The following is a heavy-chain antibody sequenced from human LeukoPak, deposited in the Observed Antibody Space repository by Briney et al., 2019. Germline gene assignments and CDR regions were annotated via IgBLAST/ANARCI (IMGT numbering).Heavy chain of an antibody. CDR1: GGSISGYY. V-gene: IGHV4-34*01. D-gene: IGHD5-18*01. J-gene: IGHJ4*02. Sequence: KTSETLSLTCTVSGGSISGYYWSWIRQPPGKGLEWIGEINHSGSTNYNPSLKSRVTISVDTSKNQFSLKLSSVTAADTAVYYCVCVDTASYFDYWGQGTLVTVSS. CDR3: VCVDTASYFDY. CDR2: INHSGST.